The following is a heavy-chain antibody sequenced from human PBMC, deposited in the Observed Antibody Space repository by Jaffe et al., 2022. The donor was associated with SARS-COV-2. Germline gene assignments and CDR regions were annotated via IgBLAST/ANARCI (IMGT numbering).Heavy chain of an antibody. Sequence: QVQLVESGGGVVQPGRSLRLSCAASGFTFSSYAMHWVRQAPGKGLEWVAVISYDGSNKYYADSVKGRFTISRDNSKNMLYLQMNSLRTEDTALYYCSREYCSSSSCYAIFDIWGQGTVVTVSS. V-gene: IGHV3-30*04. CDR3: SREYCSSSSCYAIFDI. CDR2: ISYDGSNK. J-gene: IGHJ3*02. CDR1: GFTFSSYA. D-gene: IGHD2-2*01.